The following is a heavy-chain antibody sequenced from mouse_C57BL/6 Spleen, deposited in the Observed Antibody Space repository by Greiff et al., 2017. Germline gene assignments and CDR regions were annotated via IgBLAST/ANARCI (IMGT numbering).Heavy chain of an antibody. CDR1: GYSITSGYY. V-gene: IGHV3-6*01. D-gene: IGHD1-1*01. J-gene: IGHJ3*01. Sequence: EVQVVESGPGLVKPSQSLSLTCSVTGYSITSGYYWNWIRQFPGNKLEWMGYISYDGSNNYNPSLKNRISITRDTSKNQFFLKLNSVTTEDTATYYCAYYGSSYVIFFAYWGQGTLVTVSA. CDR3: AYYGSSYVIFFAY. CDR2: ISYDGSN.